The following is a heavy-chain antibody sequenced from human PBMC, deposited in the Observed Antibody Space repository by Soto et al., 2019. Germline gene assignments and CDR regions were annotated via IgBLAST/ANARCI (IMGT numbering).Heavy chain of an antibody. J-gene: IGHJ4*02. Sequence: EVQLVESGGGLVQPGGSLRLSCAPSGFTFSNYWMHWVRQAPGKGLEWVSRINEDGSVISYADSVKGRFTISRDNGKNPLYRQMHSLRVEDTAVYYCVRVLIIVGTPGDDFDYWGQGTLVTVSS. CDR2: INEDGSVI. CDR3: VRVLIIVGTPGDDFDY. V-gene: IGHV3-74*01. D-gene: IGHD1-26*01. CDR1: GFTFSNYW.